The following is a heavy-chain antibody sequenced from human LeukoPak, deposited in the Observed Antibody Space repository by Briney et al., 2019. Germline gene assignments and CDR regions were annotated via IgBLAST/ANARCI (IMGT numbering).Heavy chain of an antibody. CDR1: GGSFSGYY. J-gene: IGHJ5*02. CDR3: ARDLRYCSGGSCWNWFDP. Sequence: SETLSLTCAVYGGSFSGYYWSWIRQPPGKGLEWIGEINHSGSTNYNPSLKSRVTISVDTSKNQFSLKLSSVTAADTAVYYCARDLRYCSGGSCWNWFDPWGQGTLVTVSS. D-gene: IGHD2-15*01. CDR2: INHSGST. V-gene: IGHV4-34*01.